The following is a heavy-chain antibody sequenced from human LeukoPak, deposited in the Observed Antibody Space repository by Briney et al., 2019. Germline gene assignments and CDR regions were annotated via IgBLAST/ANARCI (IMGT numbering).Heavy chain of an antibody. V-gene: IGHV2-5*02. CDR2: IYWDDDK. D-gene: IGHD4-17*01. CDR1: GFSVSTSGVN. Sequence: SGPTLVNPTQTLTLTCTFSGFSVSTSGVNVGWIRQPPGKALERLALIYWDDDKRYCPSLKSRLTITKDTSKNQVVLTMINMDSVYTATYYCAHSHGDYVPQAFDIWGQGTMVTVSS. CDR3: AHSHGDYVPQAFDI. J-gene: IGHJ3*02.